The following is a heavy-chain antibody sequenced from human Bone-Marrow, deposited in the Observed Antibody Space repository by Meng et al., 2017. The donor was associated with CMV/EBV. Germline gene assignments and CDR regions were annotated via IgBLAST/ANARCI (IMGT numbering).Heavy chain of an antibody. V-gene: IGHV3-74*01. Sequence: LSLTCAASGFTFSSYWMHWVRQAPGKGLVWVSRINSDGSSTSYADSVKGRFTISRDNAKNTLYLQMNSLRAEDTAVYYCAREFSTSWAYDYWGQGTLVTVSS. D-gene: IGHD6-13*01. J-gene: IGHJ4*02. CDR2: INSDGSST. CDR1: GFTFSSYW. CDR3: AREFSTSWAYDY.